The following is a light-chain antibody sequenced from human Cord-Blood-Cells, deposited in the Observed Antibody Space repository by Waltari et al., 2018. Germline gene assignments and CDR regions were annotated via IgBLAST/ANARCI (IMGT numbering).Light chain of an antibody. CDR2: RNT. CDR3: AAWDDSLSGPV. Sequence: QSVLTQPPSASGTPGQRVTISCSGSSANIGSNYVYWYQQPPGTAPNLLIYRNTPRPSGVPDRFSGSKSGTSASLAISGLRSEDEADYYCAAWDDSLSGPVFGGGTKLTVL. CDR1: SANIGSNY. V-gene: IGLV1-47*01. J-gene: IGLJ3*02.